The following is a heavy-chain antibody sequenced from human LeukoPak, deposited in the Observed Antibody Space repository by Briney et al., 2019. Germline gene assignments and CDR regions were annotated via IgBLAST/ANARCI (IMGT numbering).Heavy chain of an antibody. CDR3: ARDLADDYGDYTLFDY. CDR2: INPSGGST. CDR1: GYTFTGYY. Sequence: ASVKVSCKASGYTFTGYYMHWVRQAPGQGLEWMGIINPSGGSTSYAQEFQGRVTMTRDTSTSTVYMELSSLRSEDTAVYYCARDLADDYGDYTLFDYWGQGTLVTVSS. J-gene: IGHJ4*02. D-gene: IGHD4-17*01. V-gene: IGHV1-46*01.